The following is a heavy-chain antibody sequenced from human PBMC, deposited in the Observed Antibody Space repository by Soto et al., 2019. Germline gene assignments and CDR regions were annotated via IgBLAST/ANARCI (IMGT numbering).Heavy chain of an antibody. Sequence: GGSLRLSCAASGFTFSSYGMHWVRQAPGKGLEWVAVIWYDGSNKYYADSVKGRFTITGENSKNTRYLQMNSLRAEDTAVYYCARELLWFGELFPYFDYWGQGTLVTVSS. CDR1: GFTFSSYG. CDR3: ARELLWFGELFPYFDY. V-gene: IGHV3-33*01. D-gene: IGHD3-10*01. J-gene: IGHJ4*02. CDR2: IWYDGSNK.